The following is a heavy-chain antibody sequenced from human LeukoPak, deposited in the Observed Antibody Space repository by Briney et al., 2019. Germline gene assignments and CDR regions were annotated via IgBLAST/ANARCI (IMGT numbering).Heavy chain of an antibody. CDR3: ARHRGSYRSDPDAFDI. Sequence: ASVKVSCKASGYTFTSYGISWVRQAPGQGLEWMGWISAYNGNTNYAQKLQGRVTMTTDTSTSTAYMELRSLRSDGTAVYYCARHRGSYRSDPDAFDIWGQGTMVTVSS. V-gene: IGHV1-18*01. J-gene: IGHJ3*02. D-gene: IGHD1-26*01. CDR2: ISAYNGNT. CDR1: GYTFTSYG.